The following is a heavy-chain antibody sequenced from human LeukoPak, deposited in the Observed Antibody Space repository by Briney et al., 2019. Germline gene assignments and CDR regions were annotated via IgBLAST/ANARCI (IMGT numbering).Heavy chain of an antibody. J-gene: IGHJ4*02. CDR1: GYTFNSYD. V-gene: IGHV1-8*01. CDR2: MNPNSGDT. Sequence: ASVKVSCKASGYTFNSYDINWVRQATGQGLEWMGWMNPNSGDTGYVQKFQGRVTMTRNTSITTAYMELSSLRSEDTAVYYCVAAGYYYDSSGYYPDYWGQGTLVTVSS. CDR3: VAAGYYYDSSGYYPDY. D-gene: IGHD3-22*01.